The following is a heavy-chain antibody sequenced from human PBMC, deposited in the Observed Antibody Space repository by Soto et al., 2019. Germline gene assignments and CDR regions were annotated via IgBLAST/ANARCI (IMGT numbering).Heavy chain of an antibody. CDR1: GGSTSSDNY. CDR2: IYYSGNT. D-gene: IGHD3-16*01. J-gene: IGHJ4*02. V-gene: IGHV4-30-4*01. Sequence: QVQLQESGPGLVKPSQTLSLTCTVSGGSTSSDNYWSWIRQPPGKGLERIGHIYYSGNTDYNPSLKRRLAISIDTSKNQFSLEQSSVTAADTAVYFCAREGGESSDGLYYFDSWGQGSLVTVSS. CDR3: AREGGESSDGLYYFDS.